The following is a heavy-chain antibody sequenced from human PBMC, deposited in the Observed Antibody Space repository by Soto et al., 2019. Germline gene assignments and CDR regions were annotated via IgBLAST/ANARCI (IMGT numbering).Heavy chain of an antibody. CDR3: AFTYYYDSSGPSGAFDI. CDR2: IIPIFGTA. Sequence: SVKVSCKASGGTFSSYAISWVRQAPGQGLEWMGGIIPIFGTANYAQKFQGRVTITADESTSTAYMELSSLRSEDTAVYYCAFTYYYDSSGPSGAFDIWGQGTMVTVSS. V-gene: IGHV1-69*13. D-gene: IGHD3-22*01. CDR1: GGTFSSYA. J-gene: IGHJ3*02.